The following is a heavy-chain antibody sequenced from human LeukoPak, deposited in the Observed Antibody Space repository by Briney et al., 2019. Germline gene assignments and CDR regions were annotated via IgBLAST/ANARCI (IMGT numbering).Heavy chain of an antibody. CDR3: ALRNPSVAH. V-gene: IGHV3-74*01. CDR2: INSHGSAT. CDR1: GFTFSSYW. D-gene: IGHD1-14*01. J-gene: IGHJ4*02. Sequence: GGSLRLSCAASGFTFSSYWIHWVRQAPGKGLLWVSDINSHGSATNYADSVKGRFTISRDNAKNTLYLQMNSLRPEDTAVYYCALRNPSVAHWGQGTVVTVSS.